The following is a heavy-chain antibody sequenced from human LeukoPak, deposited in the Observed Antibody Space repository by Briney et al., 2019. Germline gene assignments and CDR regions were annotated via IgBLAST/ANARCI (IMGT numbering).Heavy chain of an antibody. J-gene: IGHJ4*02. CDR3: ARDLGGGYPSGDS. Sequence: GGSLRLSCAASGFSFNGYNMCWVRQAPGKGLEWVACISYRSTYIYFADSLKGRFTISRDDAQSSLYLQMNSLRPEDTAIYYCARDLGGGYPSGDSWGQGTLVTVSS. D-gene: IGHD1-26*01. V-gene: IGHV3-21*04. CDR2: ISYRSTYI. CDR1: GFSFNGYN.